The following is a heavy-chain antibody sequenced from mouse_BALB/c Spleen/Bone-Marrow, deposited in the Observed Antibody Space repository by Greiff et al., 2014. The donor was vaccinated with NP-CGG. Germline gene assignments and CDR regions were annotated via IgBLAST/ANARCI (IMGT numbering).Heavy chain of an antibody. V-gene: IGHV1-18*01. CDR2: INPYNGGT. CDR1: GYSFTGYT. Sequence: VQLQQPGPELVKPGASMKISCKASGYSFTGYTMNWAKQSHGKNLEWIGLINPYNGGTRYNQKFKGKATLTVDKSSSTACMELLSLTSEDSAVYYCARGPPLYYDYGFDYWGQGTTLTVSS. J-gene: IGHJ2*01. CDR3: ARGPPLYYDYGFDY. D-gene: IGHD2-4*01.